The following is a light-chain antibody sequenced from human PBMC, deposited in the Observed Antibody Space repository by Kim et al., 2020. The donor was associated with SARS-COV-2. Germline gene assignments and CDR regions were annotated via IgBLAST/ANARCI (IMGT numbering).Light chain of an antibody. CDR1: QSVASK. J-gene: IGKJ4*01. CDR3: QQYNSWPLT. CDR2: ETS. Sequence: VSPGEVSTLSCRASQSVASKLAWYQQKPGQAPRLLIFETSTRATGVSARFRGSGSGAEFTLTVNNLQSEDSAVYYCQQYNSWPLTFGGGTKVDIK. V-gene: IGKV3-15*01.